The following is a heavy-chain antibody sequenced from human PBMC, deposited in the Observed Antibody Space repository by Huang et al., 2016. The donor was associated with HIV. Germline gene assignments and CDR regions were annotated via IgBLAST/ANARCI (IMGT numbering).Heavy chain of an antibody. V-gene: IGHV1-69*01. CDR1: GGSFRNFA. CDR3: ATVDYYDTSGPQRGYFDN. CDR2: VSPTLGTA. D-gene: IGHD3-22*01. Sequence: QVQLVQSGAEVKKPGSSVKVSCKASGGSFRNFAIGWVRQAPGQGPEWMGGVSPTLGTANYAQKFQRRVTIIADESTSKAYMELSSLRAEDTAVYYCATVDYYDTSGPQRGYFDNWGQGTLVTVSS. J-gene: IGHJ4*02.